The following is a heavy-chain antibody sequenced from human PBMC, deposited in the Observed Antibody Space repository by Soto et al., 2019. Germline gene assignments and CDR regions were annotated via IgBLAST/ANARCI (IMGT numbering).Heavy chain of an antibody. CDR2: IYYSGST. J-gene: IGHJ6*02. CDR1: GGSISRGGYS. CDR3: ARLSYYYDSSGYYDYYGMDV. Sequence: SETLSLTCAVSGGSISRGGYSWSWIRQPPGKGLDCIVFIYYSGSTNYNPSLKSRVTISVDTSKNQFSLKLSSVTAADTAVYYCARLSYYYDSSGYYDYYGMDVWGQGTTVTVSS. V-gene: IGHV4-61*08. D-gene: IGHD3-22*01.